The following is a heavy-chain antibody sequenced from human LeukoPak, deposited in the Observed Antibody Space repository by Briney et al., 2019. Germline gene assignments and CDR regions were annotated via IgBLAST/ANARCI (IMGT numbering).Heavy chain of an antibody. J-gene: IGHJ4*02. CDR2: IRYDGSNK. D-gene: IGHD3-22*01. CDR3: AKDVNSSGYYLGFDY. Sequence: GGSLRLSCAASGFTFGSYGMHWVRQAPGKGLEWVAFIRYDGSNKYYADSVKGRFTISRDNSKNTLYLQMNSLRAEDTALYYCAKDVNSSGYYLGFDYWGQGTLVTVSS. CDR1: GFTFGSYG. V-gene: IGHV3-30*02.